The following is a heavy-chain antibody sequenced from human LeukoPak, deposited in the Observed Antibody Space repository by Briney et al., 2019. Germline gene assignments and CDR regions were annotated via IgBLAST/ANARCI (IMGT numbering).Heavy chain of an antibody. CDR2: IYYSGST. CDR1: GGSISSYY. Sequence: SETLSLTCTVSGGSISSYYWSWIRQPPGKGLEWIGYIYYSGSTNYNPSLKSRVTISVDTSKNQFSLKLSSVTAADTAVYYCARDQGVRPLYYFDYWGRGALVTVSS. V-gene: IGHV4-59*12. CDR3: ARDQGVRPLYYFDY. D-gene: IGHD3-10*01. J-gene: IGHJ4*02.